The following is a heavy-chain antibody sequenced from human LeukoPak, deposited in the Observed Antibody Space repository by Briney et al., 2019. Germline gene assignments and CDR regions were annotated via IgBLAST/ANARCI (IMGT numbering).Heavy chain of an antibody. CDR2: IKQDTSEI. Sequence: PGGSLRLSCTASGFSFSNYWMSWVRQAPGKGLEWVANIKQDTSEIYYLDSVKGRFTISRDNAKDSLYLQMNSLRVEDTAMYYCARLNWLLSSSSGWDFWGQGTLVTVSS. D-gene: IGHD6-6*01. V-gene: IGHV3-7*01. CDR3: ARLNWLLSSSSGWDF. J-gene: IGHJ4*02. CDR1: GFSFSNYW.